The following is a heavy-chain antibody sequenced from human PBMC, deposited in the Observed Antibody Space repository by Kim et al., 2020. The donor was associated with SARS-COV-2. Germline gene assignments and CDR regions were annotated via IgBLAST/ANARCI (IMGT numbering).Heavy chain of an antibody. CDR3: ARGRIEVSGYGSGPFDI. J-gene: IGHJ3*02. D-gene: IGHD3-10*01. Sequence: LKSRVTISVDTSKNQFSLKLSSVTAADTAVYYCARGRIEVSGYGSGPFDIWGQGTMVTVSS. V-gene: IGHV4-31*02.